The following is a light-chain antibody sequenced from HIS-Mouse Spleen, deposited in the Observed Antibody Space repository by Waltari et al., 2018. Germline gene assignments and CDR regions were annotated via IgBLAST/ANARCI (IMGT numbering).Light chain of an antibody. CDR3: SSYTSSSIVV. V-gene: IGLV2-14*01. Sequence: QSALTHPASVSGSPGQSITISCPGTSSDGGGYNYVSWYQQHPGKAPKLMIYEVSNRPSGVSNRFSGSKSGNTASLTISGLQAEDEADYYCSSYTSSSIVVFGGGTKLTVL. CDR2: EVS. J-gene: IGLJ2*01. CDR1: SSDGGGYNY.